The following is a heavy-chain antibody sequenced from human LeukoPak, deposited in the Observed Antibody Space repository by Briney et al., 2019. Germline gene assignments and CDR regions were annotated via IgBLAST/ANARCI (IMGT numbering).Heavy chain of an antibody. D-gene: IGHD3-10*01. V-gene: IGHV1-18*01. J-gene: IGHJ4*02. CDR2: ISGYNGNT. Sequence: ASVKVSCKASGYTSTSSGISWVRQAPGQGLEWMGWISGYNGNTFYAQMLQGRVTMTTDTSTSTAYMELRSLRSDDTAVYYCASYVYGSGSYFTYWGQGTLVTVSS. CDR1: GYTSTSSG. CDR3: ASYVYGSGSYFTY.